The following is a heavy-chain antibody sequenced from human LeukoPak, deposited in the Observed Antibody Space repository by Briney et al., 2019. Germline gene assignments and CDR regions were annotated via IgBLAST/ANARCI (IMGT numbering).Heavy chain of an antibody. V-gene: IGHV3-21*01. CDR1: GFTFSSYS. CDR2: ISSTSSHI. J-gene: IGHJ1*01. Sequence: PGGSLRLSCAASGFTFSSYSLNWVRQAPGKGLEWVSSISSTSSHIYYADSVKGRFTISRDNAKKSLYLQMNSLRAEDTAVYYCAAGNPTEYFQHWGQGTLVTVSS. CDR3: AAGNPTEYFQH. D-gene: IGHD4-23*01.